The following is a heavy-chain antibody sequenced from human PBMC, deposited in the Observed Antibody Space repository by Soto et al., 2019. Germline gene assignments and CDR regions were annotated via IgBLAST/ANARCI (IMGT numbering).Heavy chain of an antibody. CDR1: GGSFSDYS. V-gene: IGHV4-34*01. D-gene: IGHD6-19*01. Sequence: QVPLQQWGAGLLKPSETLSLTCAVYGGSFSDYSWIWIRQPPGNGLEWIGEINNSGSTNYNPSLKSRVTISLDTSKNQFALKLSSVTAADTAVYYCAGWYSTGWHPPSRWFDPWGQGTLVTVSS. J-gene: IGHJ5*02. CDR3: AGWYSTGWHPPSRWFDP. CDR2: INNSGST.